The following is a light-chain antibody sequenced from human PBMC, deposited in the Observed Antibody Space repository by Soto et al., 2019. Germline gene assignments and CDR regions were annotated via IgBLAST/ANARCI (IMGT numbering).Light chain of an antibody. J-gene: IGLJ3*02. CDR1: SSDIGAHNS. Sequence: QSFLAQPASVSASPGQSITIACAGTSSDIGAHNSVSWYQRHPGEAPKVIIHEVSNRPSGISDRFSGSKSGNTASLTISGLQAEDEAIYYCSSYTSSATWVFGGGTKVTVL. V-gene: IGLV2-14*01. CDR2: EVS. CDR3: SSYTSSATWV.